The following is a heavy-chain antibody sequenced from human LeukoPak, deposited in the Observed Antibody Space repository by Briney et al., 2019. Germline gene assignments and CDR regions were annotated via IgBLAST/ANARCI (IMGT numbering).Heavy chain of an antibody. Sequence: ASVKVSCKASGYTFNSFGISWVRQAPGQGLEWMGIINPSAGTTTYAQKFQGRVTMTRDTSTSTVYMELSSLTSEDTAVYYCARGKSSVWPAWLCMDVWGQGTTVTISS. CDR1: GYTFNSFG. V-gene: IGHV1-46*02. CDR2: INPSAGTT. J-gene: IGHJ6*02. D-gene: IGHD6-19*01. CDR3: ARGKSSVWPAWLCMDV.